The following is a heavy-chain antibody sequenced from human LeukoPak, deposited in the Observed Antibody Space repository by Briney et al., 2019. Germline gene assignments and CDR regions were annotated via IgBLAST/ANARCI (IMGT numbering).Heavy chain of an antibody. Sequence: GASVKVSCKASGYTFTSYGISWVRQAPGQGLEWMGIIYPGDSDTRYSPSFPGQVTISADKSISTAYLQWSSLKASDTAMYYCARLVVGATRYFDYWGQGTLVTVSS. D-gene: IGHD1-26*01. J-gene: IGHJ4*02. CDR3: ARLVVGATRYFDY. CDR2: IYPGDSDT. CDR1: GYTFTSYG. V-gene: IGHV5-51*01.